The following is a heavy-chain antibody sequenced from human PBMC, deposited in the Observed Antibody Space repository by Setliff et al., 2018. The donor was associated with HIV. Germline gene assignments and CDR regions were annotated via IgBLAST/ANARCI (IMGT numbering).Heavy chain of an antibody. CDR1: AGSISSYY. CDR2: ISTRGGT. V-gene: IGHV4-4*09. Sequence: SETLSLTCTVSAGSISSYYWTWIRQPPGKGLEWIGYISTRGGTTYNPSLKSRVTISVDTSKNQFSLKLSSVTAADTAVYYCARAFPMTTVVTQSGYGAFDIWGQGTMGTV. CDR3: ARAFPMTTVVTQSGYGAFDI. D-gene: IGHD4-17*01. J-gene: IGHJ3*02.